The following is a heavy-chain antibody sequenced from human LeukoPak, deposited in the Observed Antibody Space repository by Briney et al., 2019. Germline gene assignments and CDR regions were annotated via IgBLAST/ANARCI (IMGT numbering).Heavy chain of an antibody. CDR1: GFTFSSYG. CDR2: IWYDGSNK. J-gene: IGHJ4*02. CDR3: ARETQVAAIGTNFDY. V-gene: IGHV3-33*01. Sequence: GRSLRLSCAASGFTFSSYGMHWVRQAPGKGLEWVAVIWYDGSNKYYADSVKGRFTISRDNAKNSLYLQMNSLRAEDTAVYYCARETQVAAIGTNFDYWGQGTLVTVSS. D-gene: IGHD5-12*01.